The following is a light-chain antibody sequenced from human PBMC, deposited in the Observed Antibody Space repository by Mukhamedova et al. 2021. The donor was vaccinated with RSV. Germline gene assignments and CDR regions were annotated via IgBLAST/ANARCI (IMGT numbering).Light chain of an antibody. J-gene: IGKJ3*01. CDR3: QKYSSAPLT. CDR2: AAS. V-gene: IGKV1-27*01. Sequence: WYQRRVHGKAPKLLIYAASILQSGVPSRFSGSGSGTDFTLTISSLQPEDVATYYCQKYSSAPLTFGPGPKVDIQ.